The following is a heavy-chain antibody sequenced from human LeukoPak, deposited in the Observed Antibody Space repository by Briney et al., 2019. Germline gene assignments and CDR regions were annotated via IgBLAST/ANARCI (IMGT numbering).Heavy chain of an antibody. D-gene: IGHD3-3*01. Sequence: GGSLRLSCAASGFTVSSNYMSWVRQAPGKGLEWVSVIYSGGSTYYADSVKGRFTISRDNSKNTLYLQMNGLRAEDTAVYYCARTSTYYDFWSGYYLPYYFDYWGQGTLVTVSS. CDR1: GFTVSSNY. CDR3: ARTSTYYDFWSGYYLPYYFDY. CDR2: IYSGGST. J-gene: IGHJ4*02. V-gene: IGHV3-53*01.